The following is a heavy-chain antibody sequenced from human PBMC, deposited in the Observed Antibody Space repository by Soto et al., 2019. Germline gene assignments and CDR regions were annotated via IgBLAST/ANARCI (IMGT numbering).Heavy chain of an antibody. D-gene: IGHD2-8*01. Sequence: SETLSLTCTVSGDSISNKNYHWGWTRHPPGKGLEWIGTVYSNVHTYHNPSLKSRLAMSVDTSKNQFSLSLISVTAADTAVYFCASLTNGRPAEYWGKESLLTRSS. CDR1: GDSISNKNYH. J-gene: IGHJ4*02. V-gene: IGHV4-39*01. CDR2: VYSNVHT. CDR3: ASLTNGRPAEY.